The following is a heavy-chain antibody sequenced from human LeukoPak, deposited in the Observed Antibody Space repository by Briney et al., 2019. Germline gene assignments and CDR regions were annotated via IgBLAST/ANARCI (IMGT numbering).Heavy chain of an antibody. Sequence: GGSLRLSCAASGFTFSSYWMSWVRQAPGKGLEWVAHIKQDGSQEYYVDSVKGRFTISRDSAENSLYLQMNSLRAEDTAVYYCARGVPYDSWSGPHYSDYWGQGTLVTVSS. V-gene: IGHV3-7*01. D-gene: IGHD3-3*01. J-gene: IGHJ4*02. CDR3: ARGVPYDSWSGPHYSDY. CDR1: GFTFSSYW. CDR2: IKQDGSQE.